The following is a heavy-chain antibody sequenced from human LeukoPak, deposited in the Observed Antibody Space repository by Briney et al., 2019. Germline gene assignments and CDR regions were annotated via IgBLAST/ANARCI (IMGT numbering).Heavy chain of an antibody. D-gene: IGHD3-22*01. CDR3: ARDPLDLYDSSGNGVDV. Sequence: SQILSLTCAISGDSVSSSSAAWNWIRQSPSRGLEWLGRTYYRSKWYHDYAVSVKSRITISPDTSKNQFSLQLNSVTPEDTAVYYCARDPLDLYDSSGNGVDVCGQGTMVTVSS. J-gene: IGHJ6*02. CDR1: GDSVSSSSAA. CDR2: TYYRSKWYH. V-gene: IGHV6-1*01.